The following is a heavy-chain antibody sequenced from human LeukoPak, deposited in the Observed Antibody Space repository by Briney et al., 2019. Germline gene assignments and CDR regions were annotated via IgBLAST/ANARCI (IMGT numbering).Heavy chain of an antibody. CDR2: INSDGSIT. J-gene: IGHJ6*02. CDR3: ARDAVDTANAV. Sequence: GGSLRLSCAASGFTFTTYWMHWVRQAPGKGLVWASHINSDGSITSYAGSVKGRFTISRDNAKNTLYLQMNSLRAEDTAVYYCARDAVDTANAVWGQGTTVTVSS. D-gene: IGHD5-18*01. V-gene: IGHV3-74*01. CDR1: GFTFTTYW.